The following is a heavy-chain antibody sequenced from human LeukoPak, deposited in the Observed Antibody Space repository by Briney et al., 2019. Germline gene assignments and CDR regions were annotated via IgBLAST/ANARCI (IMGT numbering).Heavy chain of an antibody. CDR3: ARGGKNYFDF. CDR2: ISAYDGET. V-gene: IGHV1-18*01. CDR1: GYSFTNYG. J-gene: IGHJ4*02. Sequence: ASVTVSFKASGYSFTNYGNSWVREAAGRGLEWVGYISAYDGETRYAQKFQGRVTLTTDTSTGTVYMEMRRLRSDDTAVYYCARGGKNYFDFWGQGTLVTVSS. D-gene: IGHD1-26*01.